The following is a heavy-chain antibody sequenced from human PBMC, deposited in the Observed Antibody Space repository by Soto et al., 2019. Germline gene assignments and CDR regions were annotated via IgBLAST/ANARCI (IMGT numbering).Heavy chain of an antibody. V-gene: IGHV1-3*01. Sequence: ASVKVSCKASGYTFTNYGISWVRQAPGQGLEWMGWINAGNGNTKYSQKFQGRVTITRDTSASTAYMELSSLRSEDTAVYYCASLDYYDSSGSHWGQGTLVTVSS. CDR2: INAGNGNT. CDR1: GYTFTNYG. CDR3: ASLDYYDSSGSH. D-gene: IGHD3-22*01. J-gene: IGHJ1*01.